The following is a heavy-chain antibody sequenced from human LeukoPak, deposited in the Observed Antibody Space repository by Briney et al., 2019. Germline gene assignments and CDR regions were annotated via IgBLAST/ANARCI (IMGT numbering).Heavy chain of an antibody. J-gene: IGHJ4*02. Sequence: GSLRLSCAASGFTFSDYYMSWIRQAPGKGLEWIGSIYYSGSTYYNPSLKSRVTISVDTSKNQFSLKLSSVTAADTAVYYCARDWILLWFGEEERFFDYWGQGTLVTVSS. CDR1: GFTFSDYY. CDR2: IYYSGST. V-gene: IGHV4-38-2*02. CDR3: ARDWILLWFGEEERFFDY. D-gene: IGHD3-10*01.